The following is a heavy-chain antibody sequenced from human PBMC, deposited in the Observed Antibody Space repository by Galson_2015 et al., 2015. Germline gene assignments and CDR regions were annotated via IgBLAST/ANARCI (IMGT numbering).Heavy chain of an antibody. CDR3: ARGSIAAANCWFDP. D-gene: IGHD6-13*01. V-gene: IGHV4-31*03. Sequence: LSLTCTVSGGSISSGGYYWSWIRQHPGQGLEWIGYIYYSGSTYYNPSLKSRVTISVDTSKNQFSLKLSSVTAADTAVYYCARGSIAAANCWFDPWGQGTLVTVSS. CDR2: IYYSGST. CDR1: GGSISSGGYY. J-gene: IGHJ5*02.